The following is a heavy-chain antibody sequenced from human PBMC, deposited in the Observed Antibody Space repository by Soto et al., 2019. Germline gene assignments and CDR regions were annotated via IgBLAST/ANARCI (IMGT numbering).Heavy chain of an antibody. CDR3: AREGDYGEDENWFDP. J-gene: IGHJ5*02. D-gene: IGHD4-17*01. CDR1: GGSISSGDYY. V-gene: IGHV4-30-4*01. CDR2: IYYSGST. Sequence: PSETLSLTCTVSGGSISSGDYYWSWIRQPPGKGLEWIGYIYYSGSTYYNPSLKSRVTISVDTSKNQFSLKLSSVTAADTAVYYCAREGDYGEDENWFDPWGQGTLVTVSS.